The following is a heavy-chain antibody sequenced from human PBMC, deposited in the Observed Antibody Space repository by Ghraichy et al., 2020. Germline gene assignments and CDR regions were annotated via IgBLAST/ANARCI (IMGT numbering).Heavy chain of an antibody. Sequence: SETLSLICTVSGGPISSTSSYWGWIRQPPGKELEWIGSMFYSGGTFYNPSLKSRLTLSVDTSKNQFSLKLTSVTAADAALYYCARGAFFTTSYYFDSWGPGTLVTVSS. CDR1: GGPISSTSSY. CDR3: ARGAFFTTSYYFDS. V-gene: IGHV4-39*02. D-gene: IGHD1-1*01. CDR2: MFYSGGT. J-gene: IGHJ4*02.